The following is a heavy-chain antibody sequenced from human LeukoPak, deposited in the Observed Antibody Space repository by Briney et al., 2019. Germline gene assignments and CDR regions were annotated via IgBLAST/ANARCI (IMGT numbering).Heavy chain of an antibody. J-gene: IGHJ4*02. V-gene: IGHV3-48*03. CDR2: ISSSGSTI. CDR1: GFTFSSYE. D-gene: IGHD6-19*01. CDR3: AREVHSSGYDY. Sequence: GGSLRLSCAASGFTFSSYEMNWVRQAPGKGLEWVSYISSSGSTIYYADSVKGRFTISRDNAKNSLYLQMNSLRAEDTAVYYCAREVHSSGYDYWGQGTLVTVSS.